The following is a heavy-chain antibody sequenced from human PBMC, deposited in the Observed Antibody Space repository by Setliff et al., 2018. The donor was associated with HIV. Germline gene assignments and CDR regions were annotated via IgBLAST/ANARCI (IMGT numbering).Heavy chain of an antibody. CDR3: VRAAAGLDI. D-gene: IGHD6-25*01. V-gene: IGHV3-23*02. J-gene: IGHJ4*02. CDR2: TISGYIT. CDR1: GFTFMNYA. Sequence: GALRLSCAASGFTFMNYAMSWVRQAPGKGLAWVSTISGYITEYGASVQGRFTISRDNSKDSLSLQMNNLKAEDTAVYYCVRAAAGLDIWSQGIRVTVSS.